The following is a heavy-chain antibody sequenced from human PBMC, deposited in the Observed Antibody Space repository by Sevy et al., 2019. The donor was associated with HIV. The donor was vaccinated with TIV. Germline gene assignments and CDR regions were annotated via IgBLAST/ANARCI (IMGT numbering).Heavy chain of an antibody. V-gene: IGHV3-30-3*01. D-gene: IGHD6-13*01. CDR2: ISYDGSNK. J-gene: IGHJ6*02. CDR1: GFTFSSYA. Sequence: GGSLRLSCAASGFTFSSYAMHWVRQAPGKGLEWVAVISYDGSNKYYADSVKGRFTISRDNSKNTLYLQMNSLRAEDTAVYYCARGWSGYSSSWYGDYYYYGMDVWGQWTTVTVSS. CDR3: ARGWSGYSSSWYGDYYYYGMDV.